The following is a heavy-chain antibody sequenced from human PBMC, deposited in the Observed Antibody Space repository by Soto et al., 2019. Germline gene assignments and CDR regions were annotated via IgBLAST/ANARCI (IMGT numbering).Heavy chain of an antibody. CDR1: GGSISSGGYY. J-gene: IGHJ6*02. CDR2: IYYSGSP. D-gene: IGHD3-10*01. Sequence: QVQLQESGPGLVKPSQTLSLTCTVSGGSISSGGYYWSWIRQHPGKGLVWIGYIYYSGSPYYNLSRMYRVTISVDTSKNQFSLKLGSVTAADTAVYYCARDLRFGELSGYYGMDVWGQGTTVTVSS. CDR3: ARDLRFGELSGYYGMDV. V-gene: IGHV4-31*03.